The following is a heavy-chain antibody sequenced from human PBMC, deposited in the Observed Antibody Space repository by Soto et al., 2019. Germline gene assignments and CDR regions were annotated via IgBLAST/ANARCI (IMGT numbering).Heavy chain of an antibody. Sequence: EASVKVSCKASGYTFSSYAIHWVRQAPGQRLEWMGWINAGNGDTKYSQKFQGRVIITRDTSASTAYMELSSLRSEDTAVYYCARDRVVGATLMRWFDPWGQGTLVTVSS. V-gene: IGHV1-3*01. J-gene: IGHJ5*02. CDR2: INAGNGDT. CDR1: GYTFSSYA. D-gene: IGHD1-26*01. CDR3: ARDRVVGATLMRWFDP.